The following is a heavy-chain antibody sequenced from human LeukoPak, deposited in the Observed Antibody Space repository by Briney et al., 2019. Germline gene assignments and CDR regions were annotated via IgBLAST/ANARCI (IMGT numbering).Heavy chain of an antibody. D-gene: IGHD1-26*01. Sequence: PGGSLRLSCAASGFTFSTYGMSWVRQAPGRGLEWVSSIGGTGTKTYYTESVKGRFTISRDNSKNTLYFQMNSLRAEDTAVYYCARRGRGSGSALYYFDFWGEGTLVTVSS. V-gene: IGHV3-23*01. CDR3: ARRGRGSGSALYYFDF. J-gene: IGHJ4*02. CDR2: IGGTGTKT. CDR1: GFTFSTYG.